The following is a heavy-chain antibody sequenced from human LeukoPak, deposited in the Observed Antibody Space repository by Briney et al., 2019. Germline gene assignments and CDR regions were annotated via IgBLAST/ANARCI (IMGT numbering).Heavy chain of an antibody. CDR3: ARSQVGVLGHYYYGMDV. V-gene: IGHV4-4*07. CDR2: IYTSGST. D-gene: IGHD2-15*01. Sequence: SETLSLTCTVSGGSISSYYWSWIRQPAGKGLEWVGRIYTSGSTNYNPSLKSRVTMSVDTSKNQFSLKLSSVTAADTAVYYCARSQVGVLGHYYYGMDVWGQGTTVTVSS. CDR1: GGSISSYY. J-gene: IGHJ6*02.